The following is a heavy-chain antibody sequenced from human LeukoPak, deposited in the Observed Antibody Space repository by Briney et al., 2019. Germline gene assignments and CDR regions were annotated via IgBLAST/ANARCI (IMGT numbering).Heavy chain of an antibody. CDR3: ATPNSGRFYYLDY. CDR2: INHSGST. J-gene: IGHJ4*02. Sequence: PSETLSLTCAVYGGSFSGYYWSLTRQPPGKGLEWIGEINHSGSTNYNPSLKSRVTMSVDTSKNQVSLSLSSMTAADTADYYCATPNSGRFYYLDYWGQGILVTVSS. D-gene: IGHD1-26*01. CDR1: GGSFSGYY. V-gene: IGHV4-34*01.